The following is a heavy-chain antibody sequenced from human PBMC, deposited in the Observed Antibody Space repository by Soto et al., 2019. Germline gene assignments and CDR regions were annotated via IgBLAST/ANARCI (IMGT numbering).Heavy chain of an antibody. J-gene: IGHJ4*02. D-gene: IGHD2-15*01. V-gene: IGHV3-30*03. Sequence: GGSLRLSCAASGFTVSSYGMHWVRQAPGKGLEWVALISYDGSNKYHADSVKGRFTISRDNSKNTLYLQMNSLRAEDTAVYYCAREMAALNYFDYWGQGTLVTVSS. CDR2: ISYDGSNK. CDR1: GFTVSSYG. CDR3: AREMAALNYFDY.